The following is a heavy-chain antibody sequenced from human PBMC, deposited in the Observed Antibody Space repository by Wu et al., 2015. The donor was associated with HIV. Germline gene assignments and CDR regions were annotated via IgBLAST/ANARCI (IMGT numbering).Heavy chain of an antibody. V-gene: IGHV1-24*01. CDR2: FDPEDGET. D-gene: IGHD3-10*01. J-gene: IGHJ6*02. Sequence: QVQLVQSGAEVKKPGASVKVSCKVSGYTLTELSMHWVRQAPGKGLEWMGGFDPEDGETIYAQKFQGRVTMTEDTSTDTAYMELSSLRSEDTAVYYCATVGLGEWAQYYYYGMDVWGQGTTVTVSS. CDR1: GYTLTELS. CDR3: ATVGLGEWAQYYYYGMDV.